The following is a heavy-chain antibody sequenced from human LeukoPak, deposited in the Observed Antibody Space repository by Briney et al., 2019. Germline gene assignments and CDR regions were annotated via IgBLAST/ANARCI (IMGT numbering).Heavy chain of an antibody. D-gene: IGHD2-21*02. CDR1: GGSISSSSTYY. J-gene: IGHJ4*02. Sequence: SETLSLTCTVSGGSISSSSTYYWGWIRQPPGKGLEWIGSIYYSGNTYYNPSLKSRVTISVDRSKNQFSLKLSSVTAADTAVYYCARVTPYSDYWGQGALVTVSS. CDR3: ARVTPYSDY. V-gene: IGHV4-39*01. CDR2: IYYSGNT.